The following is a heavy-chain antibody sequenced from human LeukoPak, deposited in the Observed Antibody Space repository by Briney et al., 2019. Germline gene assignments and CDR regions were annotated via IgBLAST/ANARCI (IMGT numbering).Heavy chain of an antibody. CDR2: AYTSGTT. J-gene: IGHJ4*02. CDR1: GGSISSGTYY. D-gene: IGHD2-15*01. CDR3: ARDRGNSYWDTAGRFFDF. V-gene: IGHV4-61*02. Sequence: NPSETLSLTCTVSGGSISSGTYYWTWIRQTAGKGLEWIGLAYTSGTTNYNPSLNSRVTISLGPSKNQFSLKLTPVTAADTAVYYCARDRGNSYWDTAGRFFDFWGQGILVTVSS.